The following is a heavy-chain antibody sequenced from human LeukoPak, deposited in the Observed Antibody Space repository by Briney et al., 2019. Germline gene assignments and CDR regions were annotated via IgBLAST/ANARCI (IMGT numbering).Heavy chain of an antibody. V-gene: IGHV4-61*05. D-gene: IGHD3-22*01. J-gene: IGHJ4*02. CDR3: ARSRYYYDSSGYWDY. CDR1: GGSISSSSYY. CDR2: IYYSGST. Sequence: SETLSLTCTVSGGSISSSSYYWSWIRQPPGKGLEWIGYIYYSGSTNYNPSLKSRVTISVDTSKNQFSLKLSSVTAADTAVYYCARSRYYYDSSGYWDYWGQGTLVTVSS.